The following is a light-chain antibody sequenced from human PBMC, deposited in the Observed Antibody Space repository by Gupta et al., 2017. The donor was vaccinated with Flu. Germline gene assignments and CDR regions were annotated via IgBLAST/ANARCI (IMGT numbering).Light chain of an antibody. Sequence: DIQLTQSPSSLSASVGDRVTITCRVSQGISSYLNWYRQKPGKVPKLLIYSASNWQSGVPSRFSGSGYGTDLTLTISSRQPEDVAPYYAQRTDNALLWTFGQGTKVEIQ. CDR3: QRTDNALLWT. CDR1: QGISSY. V-gene: IGKV1-27*01. J-gene: IGKJ1*01. CDR2: SAS.